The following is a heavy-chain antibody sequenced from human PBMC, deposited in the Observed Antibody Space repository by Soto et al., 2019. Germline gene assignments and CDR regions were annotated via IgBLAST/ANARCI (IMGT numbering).Heavy chain of an antibody. J-gene: IGHJ6*03. V-gene: IGHV4-59*08. CDR3: GRQDRGVYDFWSGYNSANTYYYYYYMDV. Sequence: SETLSLTCTVSGGSISSYYWSWIRQPPGKGLEWIGYIYYSGSTNYNPSLKSRVTISADTSKNQFSLKLSSVTAADTAVYYCGRQDRGVYDFWSGYNSANTYYYYYYMDVWGKGTTVTVSS. CDR2: IYYSGST. D-gene: IGHD3-3*01. CDR1: GGSISSYY.